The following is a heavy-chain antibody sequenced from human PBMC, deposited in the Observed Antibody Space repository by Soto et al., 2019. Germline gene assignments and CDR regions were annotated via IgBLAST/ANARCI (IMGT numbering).Heavy chain of an antibody. J-gene: IGHJ5*02. V-gene: IGHV1-18*01. D-gene: IGHD2-15*01. CDR2: VRGDNGHT. CDR1: GYTFTTHG. Sequence: QVQLVQSGAEVKKPGASVKVSCKASGYTFTTHGISWVRQVPGQGLEWMGWVRGDNGHTNYAQSLQGRVTMTTETSTNTAYMERMSLRSDDTAVYYCARDLGYCRSGTCYREWFDPWGQGTLVTVSS. CDR3: ARDLGYCRSGTCYREWFDP.